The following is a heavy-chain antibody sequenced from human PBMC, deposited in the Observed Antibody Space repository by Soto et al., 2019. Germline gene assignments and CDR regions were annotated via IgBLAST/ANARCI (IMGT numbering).Heavy chain of an antibody. CDR1: GDTFSTYT. J-gene: IGHJ4*02. D-gene: IGHD2-21*02. Sequence: QVQLVQSGAEVKKPGSSVKVSCRASGDTFSTYTIHWVRQAPGHGLQWMGRIIPNLAVANYEQKFQGRVTIAQDKSTSTAYMELGSLRSEATAVYYCARVPTYCGGDCYPDYCGQGPLVIVAS. CDR2: IIPNLAVA. CDR3: ARVPTYCGGDCYPDY. V-gene: IGHV1-69*02.